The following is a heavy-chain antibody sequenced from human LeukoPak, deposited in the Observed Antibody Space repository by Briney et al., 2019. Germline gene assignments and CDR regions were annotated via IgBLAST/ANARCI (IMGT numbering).Heavy chain of an antibody. CDR3: ARAGADSAAYFYYAMDV. Sequence: ASVKVSCKASGYTFTGYYMHWVRQAPGQGLEWMGWISGYNGDTHYAQNLQDRVTMTPDTSTSTAYMDVRSLRSDDTAVYYCARAGADSAAYFYYAMDVWGQGTTVTVSS. CDR2: ISGYNGDT. D-gene: IGHD2-15*01. V-gene: IGHV1-18*04. CDR1: GYTFTGYY. J-gene: IGHJ6*02.